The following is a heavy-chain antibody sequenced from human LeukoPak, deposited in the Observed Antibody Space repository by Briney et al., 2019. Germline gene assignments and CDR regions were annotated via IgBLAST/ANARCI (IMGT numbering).Heavy chain of an antibody. J-gene: IGHJ3*02. CDR3: ARHLGVGVTLDAFDI. D-gene: IGHD1-26*01. CDR2: MYPDDSDT. V-gene: IGHV5-51*01. Sequence: GASLQISCKASGYSFTSHWIGWVRQMSGKGLEWMGIMYPDDSDTSYSPSFQGQVSISADKSTTTAYLQWNSLKASDAAMYYCARHLGVGVTLDAFDIWGQGTMVTVSS. CDR1: GYSFTSHW.